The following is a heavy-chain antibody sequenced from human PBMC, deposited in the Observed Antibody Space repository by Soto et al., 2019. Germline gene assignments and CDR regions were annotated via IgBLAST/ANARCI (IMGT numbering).Heavy chain of an antibody. CDR2: IYSGGST. D-gene: IGHD3-10*01. J-gene: IGHJ4*02. V-gene: IGHV3-53*01. CDR3: ARSISFGELSDGFDY. Sequence: GGSLRLSCAASGFTVSSNYMSWVRQAPGKGLEWVSVIYSGGSTYYADSVKGRFTISRDNSKNTLYLQMNSLRAEDTAVYYCARSISFGELSDGFDYWGQGTLVTVSS. CDR1: GFTVSSNY.